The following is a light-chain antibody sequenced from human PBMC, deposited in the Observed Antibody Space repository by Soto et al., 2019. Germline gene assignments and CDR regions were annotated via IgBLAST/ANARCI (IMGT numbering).Light chain of an antibody. Sequence: DIQITKSPSTLPASVGDRVTITCRASQSIDRWLAWYQQKPGKAPKLLMYKASSLESGVPSKFSGSGSETEFTLTISSLQPDDFATYYCQHYKSYPWTFGQGTKVDIK. CDR2: KAS. CDR1: QSIDRW. CDR3: QHYKSYPWT. V-gene: IGKV1-5*03. J-gene: IGKJ1*01.